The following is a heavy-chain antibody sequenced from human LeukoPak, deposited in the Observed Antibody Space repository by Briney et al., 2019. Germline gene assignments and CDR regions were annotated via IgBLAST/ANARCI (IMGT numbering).Heavy chain of an antibody. CDR3: ARVSAGFLEWLLTFDY. V-gene: IGHV1-46*01. Sequence: APVKVSCKASGYTFTSYYMHCVRQAPGQGLEWMGISKPSCVSTSYAQKCQGRVTMTRDMSTSTVSMELSSVRSENTAVYYCARVSAGFLEWLLTFDYWGQRTLVTVSS. CDR1: GYTFTSYY. D-gene: IGHD3-3*01. CDR2: SKPSCVST. J-gene: IGHJ4*02.